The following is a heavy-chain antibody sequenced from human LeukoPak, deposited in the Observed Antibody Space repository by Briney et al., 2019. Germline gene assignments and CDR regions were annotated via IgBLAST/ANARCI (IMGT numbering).Heavy chain of an antibody. CDR2: INSDGSST. CDR3: ARGVTVTTYYYYGMDV. J-gene: IGHJ6*02. D-gene: IGHD4-17*01. Sequence: GGSLRLSCEASGFTFSSYWMHWVRQAPGKGLVWVSRINSDGSSTSYADSVKGRFTISRDNAKNTLYLQMNSLRAEDTAVYYCARGVTVTTYYYYGMDVWGQGTTVTVSS. CDR1: GFTFSSYW. V-gene: IGHV3-74*01.